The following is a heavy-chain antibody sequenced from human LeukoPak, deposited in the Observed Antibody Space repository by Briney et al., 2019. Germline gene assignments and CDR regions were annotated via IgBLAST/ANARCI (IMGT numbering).Heavy chain of an antibody. V-gene: IGHV1-69*13. CDR3: ARGKTYYYDSSGYQNCDY. D-gene: IGHD3-22*01. CDR2: IIPIFGTA. J-gene: IGHJ4*02. CDR1: GGTFSSYA. Sequence: AASVKVSCKASGGTFSSYAISWVRQAPGQGLEWMGGIIPIFGTANYAQKFQGRVTITADESTSTAYMELSSLRSEDTAVYYCARGKTYYYDSSGYQNCDYWGQGTPVTVSS.